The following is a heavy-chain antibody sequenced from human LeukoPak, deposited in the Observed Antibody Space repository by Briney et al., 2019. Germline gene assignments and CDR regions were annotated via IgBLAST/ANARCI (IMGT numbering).Heavy chain of an antibody. Sequence: SGTLSLTCAVSGGSIRSSNWWSWVRQPPGKGLEWIGEIYHSGSTNYNPSLKSRITISIDKSKNQFSLKLSSVTAADTAVYYCARRLGFGELYLYYYYYYMDVWGKGTTVTISS. D-gene: IGHD3-10*01. CDR1: GGSIRSSNW. V-gene: IGHV4-4*02. CDR3: ARRLGFGELYLYYYYYYMDV. CDR2: IYHSGST. J-gene: IGHJ6*03.